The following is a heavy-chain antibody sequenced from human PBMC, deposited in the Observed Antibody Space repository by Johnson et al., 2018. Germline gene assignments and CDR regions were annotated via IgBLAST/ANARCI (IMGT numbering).Heavy chain of an antibody. CDR2: ISYDGSNK. CDR1: GFAFSSFG. CDR3: ASEGLYWSGGSCYRDYYYYYMDV. Sequence: QVQLVESGGGVVQXGRSLRLSCAASGFAFSSFGIHWVRQAPGKGLEWLAVISYDGSNKYYADSVKGRFTITRDNSKNTLYLQMNSLRAEDTAGYYCASEGLYWSGGSCYRDYYYYYMDVWGKGTTVTVSS. V-gene: IGHV3-30*03. J-gene: IGHJ6*03. D-gene: IGHD2-15*01.